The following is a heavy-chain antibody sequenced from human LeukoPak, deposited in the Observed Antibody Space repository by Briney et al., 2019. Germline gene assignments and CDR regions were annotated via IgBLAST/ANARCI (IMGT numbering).Heavy chain of an antibody. Sequence: GGSLRPSCAASGFTFSSYDLNWVRQAPGKGLGWVSYISSGGTTMYYADSVKGRFTISRDNAKNSLYLQMNSLRAEDTAVYYCARDRSSGYSGSNDYWGQGTLVTVSS. J-gene: IGHJ4*02. CDR3: ARDRSSGYSGSNDY. V-gene: IGHV3-48*03. D-gene: IGHD5-12*01. CDR1: GFTFSSYD. CDR2: ISSGGTTM.